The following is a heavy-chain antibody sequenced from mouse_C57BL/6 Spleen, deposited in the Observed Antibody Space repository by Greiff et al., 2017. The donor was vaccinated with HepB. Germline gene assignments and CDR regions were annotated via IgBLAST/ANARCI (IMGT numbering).Heavy chain of an antibody. J-gene: IGHJ3*01. D-gene: IGHD2-3*01. V-gene: IGHV2-2*01. CDR2: IWSGGST. CDR3: ARPDDGYPAWFAY. Sequence: VKLVESGPGLVQPSQSLSITCTVSGFSLTSYGVHWVRQSPGKGLEWLGVIWSGGSTDYNAAFISRLSISKDNSKSQVFFKMNSLQADDTAIYYCARPDDGYPAWFAYWGQGTLVTVSA. CDR1: GFSLTSYG.